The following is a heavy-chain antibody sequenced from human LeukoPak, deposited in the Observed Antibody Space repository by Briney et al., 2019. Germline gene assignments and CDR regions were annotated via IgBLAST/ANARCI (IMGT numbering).Heavy chain of an antibody. CDR1: GGSFSGYY. J-gene: IGHJ4*02. D-gene: IGHD2-15*01. V-gene: IGHV4-34*01. Sequence: SETLSLTCAVYGGSFSGYYWSWIRQPPGKGLEWIGEINHSGSTNYNPSLKSRVTISVDTSKNQFSLKLSSVTAADTAVYYCARRSYCSGGSCYPFDHWGQGTLVTVSS. CDR2: INHSGST. CDR3: ARRSYCSGGSCYPFDH.